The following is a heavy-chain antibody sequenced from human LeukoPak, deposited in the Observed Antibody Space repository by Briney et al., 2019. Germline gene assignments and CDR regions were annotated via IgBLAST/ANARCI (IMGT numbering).Heavy chain of an antibody. V-gene: IGHV1-8*03. D-gene: IGHD3-3*01. CDR1: GYTFTSYD. J-gene: IGHJ5*02. Sequence: ASVKVSXKASGYTFTSYDINWVRQATGQGLEWMGWMSPNSGNTGYAQKFQGRVTITRNTSISTAYMELSSLRSEDTAVYYCARATEGYYDFWSGYYSYWFDPWGQGTLVTVSS. CDR3: ARATEGYYDFWSGYYSYWFDP. CDR2: MSPNSGNT.